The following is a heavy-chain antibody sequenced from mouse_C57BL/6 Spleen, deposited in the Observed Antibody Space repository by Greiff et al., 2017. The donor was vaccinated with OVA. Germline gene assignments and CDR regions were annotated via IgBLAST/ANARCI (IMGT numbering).Heavy chain of an antibody. D-gene: IGHD2-2*01. CDR1: GYTFTGYW. CDR3: ARSPLYGYDRAMDY. V-gene: IGHV1-9*01. CDR2: ILPGSGST. J-gene: IGHJ4*01. Sequence: QVHVKQPGAELVKPGASVKLSCKATGYTFTGYWIEWVKQRPGHGLEWIGEILPGSGSTNYNEKFKGKATFTADTSSNTAYMQLSSLTTEDSAIYYCARSPLYGYDRAMDYWGQGTSVTVSS.